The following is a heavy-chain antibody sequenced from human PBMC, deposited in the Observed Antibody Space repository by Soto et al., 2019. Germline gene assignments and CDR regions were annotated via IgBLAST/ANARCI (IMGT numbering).Heavy chain of an antibody. J-gene: IGHJ4*02. CDR3: VVATQTSYFDY. CDR1: GYTFTSYG. D-gene: IGHD2-15*01. Sequence: QVQLVQSGAEVKKPGASVKVSCKASGYTFTSYGISWVRQAPGQGLEWMGWISAYNGNTNYAQKLQGRVTMTTDTSTSTASMELRSLRSDETAVYYCVVATQTSYFDYWGQGTLVTVSS. CDR2: ISAYNGNT. V-gene: IGHV1-18*01.